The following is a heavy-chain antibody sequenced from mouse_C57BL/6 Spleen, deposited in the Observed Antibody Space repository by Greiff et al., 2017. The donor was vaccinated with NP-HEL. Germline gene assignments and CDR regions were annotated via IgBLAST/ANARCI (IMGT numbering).Heavy chain of an antibody. Sequence: QVQLQQSGAELVRPGSSVKLSCKASGYTFTSYWMDWVKQRPGQGLEWIGNIYPSDSETHYNQKFKDKATLTVDKSSSTAYMQLSSLTSEDSAVYYCARHYYDYDEGFDYWGQGTTLTVSS. V-gene: IGHV1-61*01. CDR2: IYPSDSET. CDR1: GYTFTSYW. CDR3: ARHYYDYDEGFDY. J-gene: IGHJ2*01. D-gene: IGHD2-4*01.